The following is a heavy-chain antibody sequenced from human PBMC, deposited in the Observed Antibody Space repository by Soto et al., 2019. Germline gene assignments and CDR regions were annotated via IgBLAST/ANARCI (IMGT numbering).Heavy chain of an antibody. V-gene: IGHV3-23*01. Sequence: EVQLLESGGDSVQPGGSVRLSCAGSGFTFINYAMNWVRQAPGKGLEWVSTISGGGDATFFADSVRGRFTFSRDKSKNTVTLQMSSLGVDDTAVYYCARKVVGSTSRPDYWYFDLWGRGTLVTVSS. CDR1: GFTFINYA. J-gene: IGHJ2*01. D-gene: IGHD2-21*01. CDR2: ISGGGDAT. CDR3: ARKVVGSTSRPDYWYFDL.